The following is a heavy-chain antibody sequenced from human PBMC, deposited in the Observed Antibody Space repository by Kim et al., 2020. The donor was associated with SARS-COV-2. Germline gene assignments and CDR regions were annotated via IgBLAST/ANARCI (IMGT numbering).Heavy chain of an antibody. CDR1: GGSISSGGYY. CDR2: IYYSGST. CDR3: ATQTDSGSYYGGAFDI. J-gene: IGHJ3*02. V-gene: IGHV4-31*03. Sequence: SETLSLTCTVSGGSISSGGYYWSWIRQHPGKGLEWIGYIYYSGSTYYNPSLKSRVTISVDTSKNQFSLKLSSVTAADTAVYYCATQTDSGSYYGGAFDIWGQGTMVTVSS. D-gene: IGHD1-26*01.